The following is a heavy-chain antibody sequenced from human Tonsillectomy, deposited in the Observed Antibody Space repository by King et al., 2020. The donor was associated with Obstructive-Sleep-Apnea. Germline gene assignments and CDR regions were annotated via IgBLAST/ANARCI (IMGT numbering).Heavy chain of an antibody. D-gene: IGHD6-6*01. CDR3: AALQYSSSEDY. Sequence: QLVQSGGGVVQPGRSLRLSCAASGFTFSSYGMHWVRQAPGNGLEWVAVIGYDGSNKYYADSVKGRFTISRDNSKNTLYLQMNSLRAEDTAVYYCAALQYSSSEDYWGQGTLVTVSS. J-gene: IGHJ4*02. CDR1: GFTFSSYG. CDR2: IGYDGSNK. V-gene: IGHV3-33*01.